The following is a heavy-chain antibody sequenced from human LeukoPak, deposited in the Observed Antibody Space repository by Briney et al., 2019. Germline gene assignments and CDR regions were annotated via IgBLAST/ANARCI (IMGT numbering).Heavy chain of an antibody. V-gene: IGHV1-46*03. CDR2: INPSGGST. CDR3: AREYSGYGSDY. CDR1: GYTFTSYY. J-gene: IGHJ4*02. Sequence: ASVTVSCKASGYTFTSYYMHWVRQAPGQGLEWMGIINPSGGSTSYAQKFQGRVTMTRDTSTSTVYMELSSLRSEDTAVYYCAREYSGYGSDYWGQGTLVTVSS. D-gene: IGHD5-12*01.